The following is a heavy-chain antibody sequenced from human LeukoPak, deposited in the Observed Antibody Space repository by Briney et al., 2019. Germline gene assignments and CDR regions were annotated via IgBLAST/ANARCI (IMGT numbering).Heavy chain of an antibody. CDR1: GFTFDDYG. V-gene: IGHV3-20*04. J-gene: IGHJ4*02. CDR3: ARTTYGDYALFDY. D-gene: IGHD4-17*01. CDR2: INWNGGST. Sequence: TGGSLRLSCAASGFTFDDYGMSWVRQAPGKGLEWVSGINWNGGSTGYADSVKGRFTISRDNAKNSLYLQMNSLRAEDTAVYYCARTTYGDYALFDYWGQGTLVTVSS.